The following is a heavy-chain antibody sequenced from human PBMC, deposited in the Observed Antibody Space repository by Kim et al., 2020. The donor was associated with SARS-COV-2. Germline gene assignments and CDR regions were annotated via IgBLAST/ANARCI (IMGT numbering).Heavy chain of an antibody. CDR2: IYYSGST. J-gene: IGHJ4*02. Sequence: SETLSLTCTVSGGSISSSSYYWGWIRQPPGKGLEWIGSIYYSGSTYYNPSLKSRVTISVDTSKNQFSLKLSSVTAADTAVYYCARLYGWLLHELNFDYWGQGTMVTVSS. CDR1: GGSISSSSYY. CDR3: ARLYGWLLHELNFDY. V-gene: IGHV4-39*01. D-gene: IGHD6-19*01.